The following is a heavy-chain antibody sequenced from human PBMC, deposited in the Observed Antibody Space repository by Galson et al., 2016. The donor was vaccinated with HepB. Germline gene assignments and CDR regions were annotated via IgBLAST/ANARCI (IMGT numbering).Heavy chain of an antibody. CDR2: ISWNSDRV. J-gene: IGHJ4*02. V-gene: IGHV3-9*01. CDR3: ARAPSYSSGPYPYFDY. D-gene: IGHD6-19*01. CDR1: GFTFDDYA. Sequence: SLRLSCAASGFTFDDYAMHWVRQAPGKGLEWVSSISWNSDRVGYGDSVKGRFTISRDNAENSLYLQMNSLTTDDTALYYCARAPSYSSGPYPYFDYWGRGTLVTVSP.